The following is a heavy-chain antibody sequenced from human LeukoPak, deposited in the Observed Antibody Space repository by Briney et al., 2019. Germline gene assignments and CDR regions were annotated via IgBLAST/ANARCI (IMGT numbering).Heavy chain of an antibody. V-gene: IGHV3-30*18. CDR3: AKDSSGNSSNIDS. CDR2: ISSGGTNR. CDR1: GFAFSSYA. D-gene: IGHD5-12*01. J-gene: IGHJ4*02. Sequence: GGSLRLSCVASGFAFSSYAMHWVRQAPGKGLEWVSSISSGGTNRFYAGSVKGRFTISREDSKNTVYLQMNSLRTEDTAVYYCAKDSSGNSSNIDSWGQGTLVTVSS.